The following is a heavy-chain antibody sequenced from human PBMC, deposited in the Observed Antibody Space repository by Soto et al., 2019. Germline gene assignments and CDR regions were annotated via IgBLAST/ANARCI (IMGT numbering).Heavy chain of an antibody. D-gene: IGHD6-19*01. CDR1: GYTLTELS. J-gene: IGHJ4*02. V-gene: IGHV1-24*01. Sequence: GASVKVSCKVSGYTLTELSMHWVRQAPGKGLEWMGEITPTSGATNVAEKFQDRVTMTRDTSTTTVYMEMSSLRFEDTAVYYCARGRWLKGAFDYWGQGTLVTVSS. CDR2: ITPTSGAT. CDR3: ARGRWLKGAFDY.